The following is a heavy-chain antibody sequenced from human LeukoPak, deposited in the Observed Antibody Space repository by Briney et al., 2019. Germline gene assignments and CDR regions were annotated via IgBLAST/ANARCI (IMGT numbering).Heavy chain of an antibody. D-gene: IGHD4-11*01. J-gene: IGHJ4*02. CDR3: ARSGGLQKFDY. CDR1: GFTFSSYS. CDR2: ISGSGGRT. V-gene: IGHV3-23*01. Sequence: GGSLRLSCAASGFTFSSYSMNWVRQAPEKGLEWVSAISGSGGRTYYADSVKGRFTISRDNSKNTLYLQMNSLRAEDTAVYYCARSGGLQKFDYWGQGTLVTVSS.